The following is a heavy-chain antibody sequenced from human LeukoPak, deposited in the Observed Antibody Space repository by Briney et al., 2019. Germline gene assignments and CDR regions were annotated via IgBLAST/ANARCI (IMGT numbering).Heavy chain of an antibody. CDR3: AGGYCSGGSCYSWGPGAGAFDI. V-gene: IGHV4-39*07. Sequence: SETLSLTCTVSGGSISSSSYYWGWIRQPPGKGLEWIGSIYYSGSTYYNPSLKSRVTISVDTSKNQFSLKLSSVTAADTAVYYCAGGYCSGGSCYSWGPGAGAFDIWGQGTMVTVSS. J-gene: IGHJ3*02. CDR1: GGSISSSSYY. CDR2: IYYSGST. D-gene: IGHD2-15*01.